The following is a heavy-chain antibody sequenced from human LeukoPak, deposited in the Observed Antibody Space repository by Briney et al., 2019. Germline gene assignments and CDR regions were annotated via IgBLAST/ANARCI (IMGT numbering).Heavy chain of an antibody. CDR1: GFTFSTNW. J-gene: IGHJ4*02. CDR2: IKQDGSAK. D-gene: IGHD5-18*01. Sequence: PGGSLRLSCAASGFTFSTNWMSWVRQAPGKGLEWVANIKQDGSAKYYVDSVKGRFTISRDNAKNSLYLQMNSLRAEDTAVYYCARAWTGYSYGDYWGQGTLVTVSS. V-gene: IGHV3-7*03. CDR3: ARAWTGYSYGDY.